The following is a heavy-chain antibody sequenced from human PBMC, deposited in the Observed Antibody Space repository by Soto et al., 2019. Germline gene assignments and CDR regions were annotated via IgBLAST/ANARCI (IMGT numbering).Heavy chain of an antibody. CDR1: GFNFTNHW. J-gene: IGHJ5*02. V-gene: IGHV3-74*01. CDR2: ITSDGKSK. D-gene: IGHD2-21*02. CDR3: ARESGDWPLNWFDP. Sequence: GGSLRLSCAASGFNFTNHWMHWVRQAPGKGLVWVSRITSDGKSKAYAESVKGRFAISRDNAKNTVYLQMNGLTVEDTAVYYCARESGDWPLNWFDPWGQGTLVTVSS.